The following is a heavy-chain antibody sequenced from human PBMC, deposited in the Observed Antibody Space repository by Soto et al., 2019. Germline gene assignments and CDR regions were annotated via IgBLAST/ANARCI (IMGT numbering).Heavy chain of an antibody. CDR3: ARGGLAGGWYKDYYYMDV. CDR2: IYHSGST. V-gene: IGHV4-4*02. CDR1: SGSISSSNW. J-gene: IGHJ6*03. Sequence: SETLSLTCAVSSGSISSSNWWSWVRQPPGKGLEWIGEIYHSGSTNYNPSLKSRVTISVDKSKNQFSLKLSSVTAADTAVYYCARGGLAGGWYKDYYYMDVWGKGTTVTVSS. D-gene: IGHD6-19*01.